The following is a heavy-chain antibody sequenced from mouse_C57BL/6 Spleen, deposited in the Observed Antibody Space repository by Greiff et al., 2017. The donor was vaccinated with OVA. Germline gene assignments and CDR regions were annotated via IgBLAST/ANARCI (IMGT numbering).Heavy chain of an antibody. D-gene: IGHD2-5*01. J-gene: IGHJ3*01. V-gene: IGHV1-55*01. CDR1: GYTFTSYW. Sequence: QVQLQQSGAELVKPGASVKMSCKASGYTFTSYWITWVKQRPGQGLEWIGDIYPGSGSTNYNEKFKSKATLTVDTSSSTAYMQLSSLTSEDSAVYYCARWHYSNYVWFAYWGQGTLVTVSA. CDR3: ARWHYSNYVWFAY. CDR2: IYPGSGST.